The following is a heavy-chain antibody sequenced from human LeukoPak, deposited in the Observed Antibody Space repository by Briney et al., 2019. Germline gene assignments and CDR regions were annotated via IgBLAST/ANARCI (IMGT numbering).Heavy chain of an antibody. V-gene: IGHV4-34*01. D-gene: IGHD6-19*01. CDR1: GGSFSGYY. CDR3: AREPYNSGWYAGYFQH. CDR2: INHSGST. Sequence: SETLSLTCAVYGGSFSGYYWSWIRQPPGKGLEWIGEINHSGSTKYNPSLQSRVTISVDTSKNQLSLKLSSVTAADTAVYYCAREPYNSGWYAGYFQHWGQGTLVTVSS. J-gene: IGHJ1*01.